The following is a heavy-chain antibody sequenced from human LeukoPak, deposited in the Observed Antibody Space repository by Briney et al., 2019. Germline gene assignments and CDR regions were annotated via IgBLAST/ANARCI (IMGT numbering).Heavy chain of an antibody. CDR3: AKDKAVEMATMFDY. CDR1: GFTFSSYA. J-gene: IGHJ4*02. CDR2: ISGSGGST. Sequence: GGSLRLSCAASGFTFSSYAMSWVRQAPGKGLEWVSAISGSGGSTYYADSVKGRFTISRDNSKNTLYLQMNSLRAEDTAVHYCAKDKAVEMATMFDYWGQGTLVTVSS. D-gene: IGHD5-24*01. V-gene: IGHV3-23*01.